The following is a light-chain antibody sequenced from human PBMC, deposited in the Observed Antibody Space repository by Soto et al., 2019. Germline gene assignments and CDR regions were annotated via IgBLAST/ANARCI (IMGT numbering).Light chain of an antibody. J-gene: IGLJ1*01. V-gene: IGLV1-51*01. CDR2: DNT. Sequence: QSVLSQPPSVSAAPGQRVTISCSGSSSNIGKYYVSWYQQVPGTAPTLLIYDNTQRPSGIPDRFSGSKSGTSATLAITGLQTGAEADYYCATWDGGLTPQGVFGTGTKVPVL. CDR1: SSNIGKYY. CDR3: ATWDGGLTPQGV.